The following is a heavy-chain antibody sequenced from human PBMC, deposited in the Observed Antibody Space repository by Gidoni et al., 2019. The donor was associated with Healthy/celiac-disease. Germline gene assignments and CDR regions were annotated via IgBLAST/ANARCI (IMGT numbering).Heavy chain of an antibody. CDR1: GYTFPSYW. V-gene: IGHV5-51*01. J-gene: IGHJ3*02. CDR2: IYPGDSDT. D-gene: IGHD1-20*01. Sequence: EVQLVQSGAAVQKPGESMKISCEGSGYTFPSYWIGWVRQMPGKGLEWMGIIYPGDSDTRYSPSVQGQVTISADKSISTAYLQWSSLKASDTAMYYCASFYVSNWNHAFDIWGQGTMVTVSS. CDR3: ASFYVSNWNHAFDI.